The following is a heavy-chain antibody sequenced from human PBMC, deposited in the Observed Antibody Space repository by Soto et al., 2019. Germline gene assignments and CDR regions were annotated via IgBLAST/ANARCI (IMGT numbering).Heavy chain of an antibody. CDR2: IYYSGSN. V-gene: IGHV4-59*01. D-gene: IGHD2-2*01. J-gene: IGHJ4*02. Sequence: SETLSLTCTVSDGSISSSYWSWVREPAGKGLERIGDIYYSGSNNYNPSYKGRVTISVDTSKDKFYLKLCSVTAADTAVYYCVSCGVPNPAATYWGQGTQVTVSS. CDR3: VSCGVPNPAATY. CDR1: DGSISSSY.